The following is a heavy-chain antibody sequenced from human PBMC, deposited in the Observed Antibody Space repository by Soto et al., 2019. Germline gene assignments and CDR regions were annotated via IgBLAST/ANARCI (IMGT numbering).Heavy chain of an antibody. V-gene: IGHV1-58*02. Sequence: SVKVSCKASGFTFTSSAMQWVRQARGQRLEWIGWIVVGSGNTNYAQKFQERVTITRDMSTSTAYMELSSLRSEDTAVYYCAGSSPYYYYYGMDVWGQGTTVTVSS. J-gene: IGHJ6*02. CDR2: IVVGSGNT. CDR1: GFTFTSSA. CDR3: AGSSPYYYYYGMDV. D-gene: IGHD3-10*01.